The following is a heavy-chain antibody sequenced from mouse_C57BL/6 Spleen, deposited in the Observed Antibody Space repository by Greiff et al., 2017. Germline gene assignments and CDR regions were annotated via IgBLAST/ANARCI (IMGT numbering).Heavy chain of an antibody. J-gene: IGHJ3*01. D-gene: IGHD2-4*01. V-gene: IGHV5-17*01. CDR3: GRPYYDYDEFAY. CDR2: ISSGSSTI. Sequence: EVKLVESGGGLVKPGGSLKLSCAASGFTFSDYGMHWVRQAPEQGLEWVAYISSGSSTIYYADTVKGRFTISSDNAKNTLFLQMTSLRSEDTAMYYCGRPYYDYDEFAYWGQGTLVTVSA. CDR1: GFTFSDYG.